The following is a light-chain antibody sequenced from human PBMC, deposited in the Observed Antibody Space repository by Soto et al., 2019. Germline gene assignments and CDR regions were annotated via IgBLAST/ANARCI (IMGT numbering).Light chain of an antibody. CDR1: QGIRNY. CDR2: DAS. Sequence: EIQMTQSPSSLSASVGDRVTITCRASQGIRNYLAWYQQKPGKVPKLLIYDASTLQSGVPSRFSGSGSGTDFTLTISSLQPEDAATYYCQKYNSPAHTFGGGTKVEIK. CDR3: QKYNSPAHT. J-gene: IGKJ4*01. V-gene: IGKV1-27*01.